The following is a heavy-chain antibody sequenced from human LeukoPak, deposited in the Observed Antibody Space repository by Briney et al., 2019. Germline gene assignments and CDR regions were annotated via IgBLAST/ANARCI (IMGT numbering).Heavy chain of an antibody. V-gene: IGHV6-1*01. CDR2: TYYRSKWYN. Sequence: SQTLSLTCAVSGDRVSSNSAAWNWIRQSPSRGLEWLGRTYYRSKWYNDYAVSVKSRITINPDTSKNQFSLKLSSVTAADTAVYYCARGHPRPYYDFWSGYKDAPFDPWGQGTLVTVSS. J-gene: IGHJ5*02. CDR1: GDRVSSNSAA. CDR3: ARGHPRPYYDFWSGYKDAPFDP. D-gene: IGHD3-3*01.